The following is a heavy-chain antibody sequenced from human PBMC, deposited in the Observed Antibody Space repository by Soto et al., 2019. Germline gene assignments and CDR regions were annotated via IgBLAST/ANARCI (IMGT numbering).Heavy chain of an antibody. D-gene: IGHD3-22*01. V-gene: IGHV4-30-4*01. CDR1: GGSISSGDYY. Sequence: SETLSLTCTVSGGSISSGDYYWSWIRQPPGKGLEWIGYIYYGGSTYYNPSLKSRVTISVDTSKNQFSLKLSSVTAADTAVYYCARAYDSSGYLAHWGQGTLLTVSS. CDR3: ARAYDSSGYLAH. CDR2: IYYGGST. J-gene: IGHJ4*02.